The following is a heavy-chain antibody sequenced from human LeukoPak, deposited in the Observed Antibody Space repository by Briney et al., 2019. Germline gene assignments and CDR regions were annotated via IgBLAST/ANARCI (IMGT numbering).Heavy chain of an antibody. J-gene: IGHJ5*02. D-gene: IGHD3-10*01. CDR2: IYYSGST. Sequence: SETLSLTCTVSGGSISSYYWSWIRQPPGKGLEWIGYIYYSGSTSYNPSLKSRVTISVDTSKNQFSLKLSSVTAADTAVYYCARRGRRITMVRGVDVQFDPWGQGTLVTVSS. CDR1: GGSISSYY. CDR3: ARRGRRITMVRGVDVQFDP. V-gene: IGHV4-59*12.